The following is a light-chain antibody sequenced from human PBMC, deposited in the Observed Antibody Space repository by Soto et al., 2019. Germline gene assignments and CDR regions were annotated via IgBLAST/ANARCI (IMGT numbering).Light chain of an antibody. J-gene: IGKJ4*01. CDR1: QDISNY. CDR3: QQYDNLPLT. CDR2: DAS. Sequence: DIQMTQSPSSLSASVGDRITITCQASQDISNYLNWYQQQPGKAPKLLIYDASNLETGVPSRFSGSGSGTDFTFTISSLQPEDIATYYGQQYDNLPLTFRGGTKVEIK. V-gene: IGKV1-33*01.